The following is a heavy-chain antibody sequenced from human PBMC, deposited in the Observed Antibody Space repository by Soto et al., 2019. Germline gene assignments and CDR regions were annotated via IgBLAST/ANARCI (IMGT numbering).Heavy chain of an antibody. D-gene: IGHD2-21*02. Sequence: SETLSLTCTVSGDTIYSDNYYWTWNRQPPGRGLEWIAYIYYSGSTYYNPALRSRTIISLDTSKNQVSLKLNSVTAADTAVYYCARLPGGDGAPWGQGTLVTVSS. J-gene: IGHJ5*02. CDR2: IYYSGST. V-gene: IGHV4-61*01. CDR1: GDTIYSDNYY. CDR3: ARLPGGDGAP.